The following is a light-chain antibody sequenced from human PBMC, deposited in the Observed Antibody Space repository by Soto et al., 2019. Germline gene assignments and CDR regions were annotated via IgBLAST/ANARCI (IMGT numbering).Light chain of an antibody. J-gene: IGLJ1*01. Sequence: QSVLTQPPSVSGAPGQRVTISCTGSSSNIGAGYDVHWYQQLPGTAPKLLIYGNSNRPSGVPDRFSGSKSGPSASLAITGLQAEDEADYYCQSYDSSLSGLYVFGTGTQLTVL. V-gene: IGLV1-40*01. CDR1: SSNIGAGYD. CDR3: QSYDSSLSGLYV. CDR2: GNS.